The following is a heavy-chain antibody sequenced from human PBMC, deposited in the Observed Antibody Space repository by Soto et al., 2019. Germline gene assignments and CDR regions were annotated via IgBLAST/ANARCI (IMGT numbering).Heavy chain of an antibody. CDR3: ARGGYRGYDFLLDV. J-gene: IGHJ6*02. Sequence: AVKVSCKASGDTFSSYPISWVRQAPGQGLEWMGGIIPILDTANYAQKIQGRVTITADESTSTAYMELSSLRSEDTAVYYCARGGYRGYDFLLDVWGQGTTVTVSS. V-gene: IGHV1-69*13. CDR1: GDTFSSYP. CDR2: IIPILDTA. D-gene: IGHD5-12*01.